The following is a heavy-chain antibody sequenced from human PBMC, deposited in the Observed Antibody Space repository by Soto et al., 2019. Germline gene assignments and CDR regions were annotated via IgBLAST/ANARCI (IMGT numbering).Heavy chain of an antibody. CDR2: ISPYNGDT. D-gene: IGHD2-15*01. CDR1: GYTFTTYG. J-gene: IGHJ4*02. Sequence: QVQLVQSGAEVKRPGASLKVSCKASGYTFTTYGFNWVRQAPGQGLEWMGWISPYNGDTNYAQNFQGRGTLTTDTSTSTAYMELRSLTSDDTAVYYCARTPRAQMIVLEAATRFDYWGQGTLVTVSS. V-gene: IGHV1-18*04. CDR3: ARTPRAQMIVLEAATRFDY.